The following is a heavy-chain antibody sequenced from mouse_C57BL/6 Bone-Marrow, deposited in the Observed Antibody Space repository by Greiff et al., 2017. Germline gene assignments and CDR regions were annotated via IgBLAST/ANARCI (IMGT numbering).Heavy chain of an antibody. J-gene: IGHJ2*01. D-gene: IGHD1-1*01. CDR1: GYTFTSYG. CDR3: ANRDYYGSSFDY. CDR2: IYPRSGNT. Sequence: QVQLQQSGAELARPGASVKLSCTASGYTFTSYGIRWVKQRTGQGLEWIGEIYPRSGNTYYNEKFKGKATLTADKSSSTAYLELRSLTSEDSAVYFCANRDYYGSSFDYWGQGTTLTVSS. V-gene: IGHV1-81*01.